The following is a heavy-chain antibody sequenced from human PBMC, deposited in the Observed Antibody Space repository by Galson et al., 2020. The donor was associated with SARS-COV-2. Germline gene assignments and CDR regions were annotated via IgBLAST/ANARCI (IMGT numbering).Heavy chain of an antibody. J-gene: IGHJ5*02. Sequence: GGSLRLSCAASGFTFSSYSMNWVRQAPGKGLEWVSSISSSSSYIYYADSVKGRFTISRDNAKNSLYLQMNSLRAEDTAVYYCARDPRLELVGATGWFDPWGQGTLVTVSS. D-gene: IGHD1-26*01. V-gene: IGHV3-21*01. CDR1: GFTFSSYS. CDR3: ARDPRLELVGATGWFDP. CDR2: ISSSSSYI.